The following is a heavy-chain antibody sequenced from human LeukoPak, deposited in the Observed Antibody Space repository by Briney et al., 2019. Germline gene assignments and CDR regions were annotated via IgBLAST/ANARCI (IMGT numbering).Heavy chain of an antibody. D-gene: IGHD6-19*01. CDR2: IHFSGDS. CDR3: ARGYLAVANVVAFDY. J-gene: IGHJ4*02. CDR1: GDSMNSYS. V-gene: IGHV4-4*07. Sequence: PSETLSLTCTVSGDSMNSYSWTWIRQPAGKGLEWIGRIHFSGDSDYKPSLKSRVTISLDKSKNQFSLELNSVTAADSALYYCARGYLAVANVVAFDYSGPRTLVTVSS.